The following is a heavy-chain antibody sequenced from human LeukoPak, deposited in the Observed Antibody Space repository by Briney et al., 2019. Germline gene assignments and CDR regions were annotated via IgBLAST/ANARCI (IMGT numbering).Heavy chain of an antibody. J-gene: IGHJ6*02. CDR1: GFTFSSYA. Sequence: PGRSLRLSCAASGFTFSSYAMHWVRQAPGKGLEWVAVISYDGSNKYYADSVKGRFTISRDNSKNTLYLQMNSLRAEDTAVYYCARDQYYYDSSGYYYPIYYYYGMDVWGQGTTVTVSS. CDR3: ARDQYYYDSSGYYYPIYYYYGMDV. V-gene: IGHV3-30-3*01. D-gene: IGHD3-22*01. CDR2: ISYDGSNK.